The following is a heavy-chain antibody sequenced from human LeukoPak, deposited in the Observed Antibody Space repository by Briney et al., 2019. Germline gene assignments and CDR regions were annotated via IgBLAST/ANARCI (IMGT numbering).Heavy chain of an antibody. CDR1: GFSFSGHW. CDR3: ARRGTGHDMDV. D-gene: IGHD1-1*01. CDR2: ISPTGSTT. Sequence: GGSLRLSCTASGFSFSGHWMHWARQLPGKGLVWVSRISPTGSTTSYADSVKGRFTVSRDNAKNTLYLQVNNLRAEDTAVYYCARRGTGHDMDVWGQGTTVIVSS. V-gene: IGHV3-74*01. J-gene: IGHJ6*02.